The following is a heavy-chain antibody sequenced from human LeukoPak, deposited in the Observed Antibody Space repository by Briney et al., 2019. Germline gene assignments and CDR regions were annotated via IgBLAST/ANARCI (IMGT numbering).Heavy chain of an antibody. Sequence: GGSLRLSCAASGFTFSTYGMHWVRQAPGKGLEWVSYISSSGSTIYYADSVKGRFTISRDNAKNSLYLQMNSLRAEDTAVYYCAREAQIITMVRGYFDYWGQGTLVTVSS. CDR1: GFTFSTYG. V-gene: IGHV3-48*04. CDR2: ISSSGSTI. D-gene: IGHD3-10*01. J-gene: IGHJ4*02. CDR3: AREAQIITMVRGYFDY.